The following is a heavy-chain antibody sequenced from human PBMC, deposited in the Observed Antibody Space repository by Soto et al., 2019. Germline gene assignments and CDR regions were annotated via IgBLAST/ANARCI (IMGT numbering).Heavy chain of an antibody. CDR2: ISGSGFNK. CDR3: AKNQGVELVPLATVDWFDP. D-gene: IGHD1-26*01. J-gene: IGHJ5*02. CDR1: GFVFENFG. Sequence: GGFLRLSFAASGFVFENFGMSWVRQAPGKGLEWISSISGSGFNKYYADSVKGRFTIAKDNSKSTMYLELNNLSAEDTAVYHCAKNQGVELVPLATVDWFDPWGQGSVVTVSS. V-gene: IGHV3-23*01.